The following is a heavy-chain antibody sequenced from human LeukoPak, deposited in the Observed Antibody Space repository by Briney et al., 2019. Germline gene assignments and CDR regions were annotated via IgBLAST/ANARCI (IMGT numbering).Heavy chain of an antibody. J-gene: IGHJ6*04. CDR1: GGSVSSGSYY. CDR3: ARVDGGGSGSYYKSRYYYGMDV. V-gene: IGHV4-61*01. CDR2: IYYSGST. Sequence: SETLSLTYTVSGGSVSSGSYYWSWIRQPPGKGLEWIGYIYYSGSTNYNPSLKSRVSISVDTSKNQFSLKLSSVTAADTAVYYCARVDGGGSGSYYKSRYYYGMDVWGKGTTVTVSS. D-gene: IGHD3-10*01.